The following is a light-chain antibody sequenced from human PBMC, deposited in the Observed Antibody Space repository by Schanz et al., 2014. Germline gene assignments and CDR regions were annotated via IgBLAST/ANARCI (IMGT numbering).Light chain of an antibody. J-gene: IGKJ4*01. V-gene: IGKV3-20*01. Sequence: ENVLTQSPGTLSLSPGERATLSCRASQSVIGNSLAWYQQRPGQAPRLLIYDASNRATGFPARFSGSGSGTDFTLTISSLEPEDFAVYYCQQFGASPALIFGGGTKVEIK. CDR3: QQFGASPALI. CDR1: QSVIGNS. CDR2: DAS.